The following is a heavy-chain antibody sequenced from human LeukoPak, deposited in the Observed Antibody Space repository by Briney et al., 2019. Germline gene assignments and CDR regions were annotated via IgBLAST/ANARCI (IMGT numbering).Heavy chain of an antibody. D-gene: IGHD3-22*01. J-gene: IGHJ4*02. Sequence: PSETLSLTCTVSGGSVSSGSYYWSWIRQPPGKGLEWIGYIYYSGSTNYNPSLKSRVTISVDTSKNQFSLKLSSVTAADTAVYYCARVLSSGYSDYWGQGTLVIVSS. CDR3: ARVLSSGYSDY. CDR2: IYYSGST. V-gene: IGHV4-61*01. CDR1: GGSVSSGSYY.